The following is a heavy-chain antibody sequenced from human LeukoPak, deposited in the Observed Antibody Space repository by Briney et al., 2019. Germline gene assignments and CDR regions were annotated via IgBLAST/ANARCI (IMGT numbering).Heavy chain of an antibody. V-gene: IGHV4-59*01. D-gene: IGHD6-19*01. J-gene: IGHJ6*03. Sequence: SETLSLTCTVSGGSISSYYWSWIRQPPGKGLEWIGYIYYSGSTNYNPSLKSRVTISVDTSKNQFYLKLRSVTAADTAVYYCARVRADYYYYYVDVWGKGTTVTVSS. CDR3: ARVRADYYYYYVDV. CDR2: IYYSGST. CDR1: GGSISSYY.